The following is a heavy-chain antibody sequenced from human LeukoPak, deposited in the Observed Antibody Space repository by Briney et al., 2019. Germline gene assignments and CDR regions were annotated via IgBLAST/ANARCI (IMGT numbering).Heavy chain of an antibody. CDR1: GFSLSIYD. D-gene: IGHD2-2*01. Sequence: GGSLRLSCAASGFSLSIYDMVWVRQAPGKGLEWVANIKQDGSEKYYVDSVKGRFTISRDNAKNSLYLQMNSLRAEDTAVYYCARYGRSTSWAPLDYWGQGTLVTVSS. CDR3: ARYGRSTSWAPLDY. V-gene: IGHV3-7*01. J-gene: IGHJ4*02. CDR2: IKQDGSEK.